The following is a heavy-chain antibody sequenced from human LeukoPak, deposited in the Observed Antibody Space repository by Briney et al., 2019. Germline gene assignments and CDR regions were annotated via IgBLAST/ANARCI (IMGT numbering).Heavy chain of an antibody. CDR2: ITNTGGVT. J-gene: IGHJ4*02. CDR3: AKSPGGDGWCLHY. CDR1: GFTFSTYA. Sequence: PGGSLRLSCAASGFTFSTYAMSWVRQAPGKGLEWVSGITNTGGVTLYADSVKGRLTVSRDNSKNTLYLHMNSLRADDTAVYYCAKSPGGDGWCLHYWGQGTLVTVSS. D-gene: IGHD6-19*01. V-gene: IGHV3-23*05.